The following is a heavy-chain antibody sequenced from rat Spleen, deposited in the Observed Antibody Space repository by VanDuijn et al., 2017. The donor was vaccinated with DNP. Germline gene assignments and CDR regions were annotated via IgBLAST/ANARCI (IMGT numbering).Heavy chain of an antibody. Sequence: EVQLVESGGGLVLPGRSLKLSCAASGFTFSDYAMAWVRQAPKKGLEWVATISYDGIRTYYRDSVKGRFTISRDDAKNTLYLQMNSLRSEDTDTYYCTRVGDYHDGGDGDVLDVWGQGTSVTVSS. CDR1: GFTFSDYA. J-gene: IGHJ4*01. CDR3: TRVGDYHDGGDGDVLDV. CDR2: ISYDGIRT. V-gene: IGHV5-17*01. D-gene: IGHD1-12*02.